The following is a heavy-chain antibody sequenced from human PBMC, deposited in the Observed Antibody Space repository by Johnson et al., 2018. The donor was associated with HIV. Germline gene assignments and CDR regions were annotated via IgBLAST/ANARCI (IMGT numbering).Heavy chain of an antibody. D-gene: IGHD2-21*02. CDR1: GFTFDKYD. CDR3: AKDPGDGGSFDI. Sequence: VQLVESGGGLVEPGRSLRLSCAASGFTFDKYDMHWVRQVPGKGLEWVSGISCNRGTVGYGESVKGRFTVSRDNAKNSLHLRMNSLRAEDTAVYYCAKDPGDGGSFDIWGQGTKVTVSS. CDR2: ISCNRGTV. J-gene: IGHJ3*02. V-gene: IGHV3-9*01.